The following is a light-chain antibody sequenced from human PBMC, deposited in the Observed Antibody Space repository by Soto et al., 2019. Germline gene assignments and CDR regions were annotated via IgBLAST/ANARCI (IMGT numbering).Light chain of an antibody. J-gene: IGKJ2*01. V-gene: IGKV3-20*01. CDR2: GAS. CDR1: QIVNDAY. CDR3: QQYGTSPFT. Sequence: EIVLTQSPGTLSLSPGDRATLSCWVSQIVNDAYLAWYQQKPGQAPRLLIHGASNRATGVPDRLSGSGSGTDFTLTISRLEHEDFAVYYCQQYGTSPFTFGQGSKLEIK.